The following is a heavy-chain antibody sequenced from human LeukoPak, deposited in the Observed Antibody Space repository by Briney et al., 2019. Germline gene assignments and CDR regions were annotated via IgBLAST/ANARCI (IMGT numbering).Heavy chain of an antibody. CDR2: IIPIFDTA. V-gene: IGHV1-69*05. D-gene: IGHD4-23*01. CDR1: GGTFSSYA. J-gene: IGHJ5*02. Sequence: ASVKVSCKASGGTFSSYAISWVRQAPGQGLEWMGGIIPIFDTANYAQKFQGRVTIPTDESKSKAYMALSSLRSEDTAVYYCATGVYGGDYDWFDPWGQGTLVTVSS. CDR3: ATGVYGGDYDWFDP.